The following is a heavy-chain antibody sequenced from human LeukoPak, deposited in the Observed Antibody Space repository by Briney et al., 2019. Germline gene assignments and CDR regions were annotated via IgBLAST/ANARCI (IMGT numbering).Heavy chain of an antibody. CDR3: ARVGAHSGSYFNY. Sequence: SETLSLTCAVYGGSFSGYYRSWIRQPPGKGLEWIGEINHSGSTNYNPSLKSRVTISVDTSKNQFSLKLSSVTAADTAVYYCARVGAHSGSYFNYWGQGTLVTVSS. V-gene: IGHV4-34*01. CDR2: INHSGST. D-gene: IGHD1-26*01. CDR1: GGSFSGYY. J-gene: IGHJ4*02.